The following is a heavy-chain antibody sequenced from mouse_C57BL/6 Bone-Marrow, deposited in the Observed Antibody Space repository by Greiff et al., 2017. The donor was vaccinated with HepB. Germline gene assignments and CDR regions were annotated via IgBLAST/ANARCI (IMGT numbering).Heavy chain of an antibody. CDR2: IHPNSGST. V-gene: IGHV1-64*01. J-gene: IGHJ3*01. Sequence: QVQLQQPGAELVKPGASVKLSCKASGYTFTSYWMHWVKQRPGQGLEWIGMIHPNSGSTNYNEKFKSKATLTVDKSSSTAYMQLSSLTSEDSAFYTCARARWIGNWFGYWGQGTLVTVSA. D-gene: IGHD2-14*01. CDR1: GYTFTSYW. CDR3: ARARWIGNWFGY.